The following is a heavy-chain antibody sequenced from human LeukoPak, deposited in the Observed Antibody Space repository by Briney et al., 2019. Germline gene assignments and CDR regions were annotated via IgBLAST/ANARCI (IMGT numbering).Heavy chain of an antibody. CDR1: GGTFSSYA. J-gene: IGHJ4*02. D-gene: IGHD6-19*01. CDR2: IIPIFGTA. V-gene: IGHV1-69*06. CDR3: ARESRVAVAGRAPFDY. Sequence: SVKVSCKASGGTFSSYAISWVRQAPGQGLEWMGGIIPIFGTAIYAQKFQGRVTITADKSTSTAYMELSSLRSEDTAVYYCARESRVAVAGRAPFDYWGQGTLVTVSS.